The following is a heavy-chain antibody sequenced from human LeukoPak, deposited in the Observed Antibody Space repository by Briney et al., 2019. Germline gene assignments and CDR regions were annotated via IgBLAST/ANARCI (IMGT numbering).Heavy chain of an antibody. CDR2: ISTTTYT. J-gene: IGHJ4*02. V-gene: IGHV3-21*01. D-gene: IGHD3-10*01. Sequence: GGSLRLSCAASGFTFSSYSMHWVRQAPGKGLEWVSSISTTTYTYYADSVKGRFTISRDNAKNLLYLQMNSLRAEDTGVYYCARGNYFDYWGQGTLVTVSS. CDR3: ARGNYFDY. CDR1: GFTFSSYS.